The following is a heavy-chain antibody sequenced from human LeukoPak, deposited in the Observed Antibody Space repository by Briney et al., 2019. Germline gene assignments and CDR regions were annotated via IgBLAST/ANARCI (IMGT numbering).Heavy chain of an antibody. Sequence: SQTLSLTCTVSGGSISSGGYCWSWIRQHPGKGLEWIGYIYYNGSTYYNPSLKSRVTISVDTSKNQFSLKLTSVTAADTAVYYCARSYYDFWSGYYYCYMDVWGKGTTVTVSS. V-gene: IGHV4-31*03. CDR2: IYYNGST. CDR1: GGSISSGGYC. CDR3: ARSYYDFWSGYYYCYMDV. J-gene: IGHJ6*03. D-gene: IGHD3-3*01.